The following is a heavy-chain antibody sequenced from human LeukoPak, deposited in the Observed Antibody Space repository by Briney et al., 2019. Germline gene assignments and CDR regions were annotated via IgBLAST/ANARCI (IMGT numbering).Heavy chain of an antibody. CDR3: ARTKTYYYDSSGSPDAFDI. Sequence: SETLSLTCTVSGGSISSYYWSWIRQPPGKGLEWIGYIYYSGSTYYNPSLKSRVTISVDTSKNQFSLKLSSVTAADTAVYYCARTKTYYYDSSGSPDAFDIWGQGTMVTVSS. D-gene: IGHD3-22*01. V-gene: IGHV4-59*06. CDR1: GGSISSYY. CDR2: IYYSGST. J-gene: IGHJ3*02.